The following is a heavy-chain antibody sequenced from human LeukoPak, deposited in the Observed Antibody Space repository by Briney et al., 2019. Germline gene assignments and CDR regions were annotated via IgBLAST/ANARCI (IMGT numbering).Heavy chain of an antibody. Sequence: PPSRPLTPSCAASALTFGDYAIHSVRHAPGKGLEWVSGISWNSGLISYADTVKGRFTISRDNTKNSLYLQMNSLRTEDTALYYCAKDRTATPDAVDIWGQGTMVTVSS. CDR3: AKDRTATPDAVDI. V-gene: IGHV3-9*01. CDR1: ALTFGDYA. CDR2: ISWNSGLI. J-gene: IGHJ3*02. D-gene: IGHD2-15*01.